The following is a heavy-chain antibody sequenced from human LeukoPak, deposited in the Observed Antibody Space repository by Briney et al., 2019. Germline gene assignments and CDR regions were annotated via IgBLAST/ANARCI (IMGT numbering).Heavy chain of an antibody. J-gene: IGHJ6*03. V-gene: IGHV1-2*02. CDR1: GYTFTGYF. CDR2: INPNSGGT. D-gene: IGHD2-2*01. CDR3: ARGPLPAVFDYYSYMDV. Sequence: GASVKVSCKASGYTFTGYFMHWVRQAPGQGLDWMGWINPNSGGTSYAQMFQGRVTMTRDTSISTAYMELRRLRSDDTAVFYCARGPLPAVFDYYSYMDVWGEGTTVTVSS.